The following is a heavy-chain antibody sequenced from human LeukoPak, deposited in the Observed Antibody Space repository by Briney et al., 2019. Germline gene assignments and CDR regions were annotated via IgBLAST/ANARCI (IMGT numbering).Heavy chain of an antibody. CDR2: ISGSGGST. CDR3: AKDKDMVRGVIIDY. CDR1: GFTFSSYA. V-gene: IGHV3-23*01. D-gene: IGHD3-10*01. J-gene: IGHJ4*02. Sequence: GGSLRLSCAASGFTFSSYAMSWVRQAPGKGLGWVSAISGSGGSTYYADSVKGRFTISRDNSKNTLYLQMNSLRAEDTAVYYCAKDKDMVRGVIIDYWGQGTLVTVSS.